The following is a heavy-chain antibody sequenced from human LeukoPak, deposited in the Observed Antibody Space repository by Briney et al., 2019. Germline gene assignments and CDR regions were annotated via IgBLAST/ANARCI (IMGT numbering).Heavy chain of an antibody. CDR1: GFTVRSNY. V-gene: IGHV3-53*01. J-gene: IGHJ4*02. CDR3: ARESGYAVGDF. CDR2: IYNDGRT. Sequence: GGSLRLSCVASGFTVRSNYISWFRQAPGKGLEWASVIYNDGRTYYADSVKGRFIISKDNSKNTLYLQMNNLRADDTAVYYCARESGYAVGDFWGRGTLVTVSS. D-gene: IGHD5-12*01.